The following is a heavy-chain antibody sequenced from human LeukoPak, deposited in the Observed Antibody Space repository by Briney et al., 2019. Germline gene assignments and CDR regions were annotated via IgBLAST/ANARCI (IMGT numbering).Heavy chain of an antibody. CDR3: AKGSYYDSSGSFYFDY. CDR1: GFTFRSYA. CDR2: ISGSGDNT. V-gene: IGHV3-23*01. J-gene: IGHJ4*02. D-gene: IGHD3-22*01. Sequence: GGSLRLSCAGSGFTFRSYAMSWVRQAPGKGLEWVSGISGSGDNTYYADSVKGRFTIPRDNSKNTLYVQVNSLGTEDTAAYYCAKGSYYDSSGSFYFDYWGQGTLVTVSS.